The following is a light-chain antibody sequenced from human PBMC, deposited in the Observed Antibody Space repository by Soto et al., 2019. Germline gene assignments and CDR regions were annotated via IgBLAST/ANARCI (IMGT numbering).Light chain of an antibody. CDR2: EVS. J-gene: IGLJ2*01. CDR3: SSYAGSNNYVV. V-gene: IGLV2-8*01. CDR1: SSDVGGYNY. Sequence: QSALTQPPSASGSPGQSVTISCTGTSSDVGGYNYVSWYQQHPGKAPKLMIYEVSNRPSGVPDRFSGSKSGNTASLTVSGLQDEDEADYYCSSYAGSNNYVVFGGGTKLTVL.